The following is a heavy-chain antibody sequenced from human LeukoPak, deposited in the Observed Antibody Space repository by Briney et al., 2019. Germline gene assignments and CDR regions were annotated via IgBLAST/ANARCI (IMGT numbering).Heavy chain of an antibody. CDR2: ISGSGSNT. V-gene: IGHV3-23*01. J-gene: IGHJ6*02. CDR3: AKKPAAGYCSGGSCSTYYYYNGMDV. D-gene: IGHD2-15*01. Sequence: GGCLRLSCAGSGFTFGNYAMSWVRQAPGKGLEWVSTISGSGSNTYYADSVKGRFTISRDNSKNTLYLQMNSLRAEETAEYYCAKKPAAGYCSGGSCSTYYYYNGMDVWGQGNTDTVSS. CDR1: GFTFGNYA.